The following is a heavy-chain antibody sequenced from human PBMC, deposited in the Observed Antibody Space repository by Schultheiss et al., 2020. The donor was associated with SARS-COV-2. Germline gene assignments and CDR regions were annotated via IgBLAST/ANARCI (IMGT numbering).Heavy chain of an antibody. CDR2: IWYDGSNK. CDR3: AKGSVTQWDVDY. CDR1: GFTFSSYG. Sequence: GGSLRLSCAASGFTFSSYGMHWVRQAPGKGLEWVAVIWYDGSNKYYADSVKGRFTISRDNSKNTLYLQMNSLRAEDTAVYYCAKGSVTQWDVDYWGQGTLVTVSS. D-gene: IGHD1-26*01. J-gene: IGHJ4*02. V-gene: IGHV3-33*06.